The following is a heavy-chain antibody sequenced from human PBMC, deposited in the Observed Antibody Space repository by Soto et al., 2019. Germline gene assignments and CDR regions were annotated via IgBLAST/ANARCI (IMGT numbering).Heavy chain of an antibody. J-gene: IGHJ3*02. CDR2: IYYSGST. D-gene: IGHD3-22*01. Sequence: PSETLSLTCTVSGGSISSSSYYWGWIRQPPGKGLEWIGSIYYSGSTYYNPSLKSRVTISVDTSKNQFSLKLGSVTAADTAVYYCARHRMDYDSSGYYLAFDIWGQGTMVTVS. CDR1: GGSISSSSYY. V-gene: IGHV4-39*01. CDR3: ARHRMDYDSSGYYLAFDI.